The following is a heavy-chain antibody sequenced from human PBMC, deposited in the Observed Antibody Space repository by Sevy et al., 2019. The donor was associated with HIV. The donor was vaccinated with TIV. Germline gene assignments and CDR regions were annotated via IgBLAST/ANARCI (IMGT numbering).Heavy chain of an antibody. D-gene: IGHD1-26*01. CDR2: ISGSGGST. J-gene: IGHJ4*02. CDR1: GFTFSSYA. V-gene: IGHV3-23*01. CDR3: AKVLPGGREGELIGTYDY. Sequence: GGSLRLSCAASGFTFSSYAMSWVRQAPGKGLEWVSAISGSGGSTYYADSVKGRFTISRDNSKNTLYLQMNSLRAEDTAVYYCAKVLPGGREGELIGTYDYWGQGTLVTVSS.